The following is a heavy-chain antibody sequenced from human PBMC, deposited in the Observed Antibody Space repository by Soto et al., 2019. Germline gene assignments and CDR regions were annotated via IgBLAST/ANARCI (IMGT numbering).Heavy chain of an antibody. CDR3: ASITYPTGYYYYYMDV. CDR2: IYYSGST. CDR1: GGSISSGGYY. D-gene: IGHD1-20*01. J-gene: IGHJ6*03. V-gene: IGHV4-31*03. Sequence: QVQLQESGPGLVKPSQTLSLTCTVSGGSISSGGYYWSWIRQHPGKGLGWIGYIYYSGSTYYNPSLKSRVTISVGTSKNQFSLKLSSVTAADTAVYYCASITYPTGYYYYYMDVWGKGTTVTVSS.